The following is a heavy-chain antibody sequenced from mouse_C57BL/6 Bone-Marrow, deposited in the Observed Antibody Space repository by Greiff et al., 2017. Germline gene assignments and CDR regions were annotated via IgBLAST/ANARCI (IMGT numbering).Heavy chain of an antibody. V-gene: IGHV1-59*01. CDR2: IDPSDSYT. J-gene: IGHJ3*01. CDR3: ARRRHYDEEFAY. D-gene: IGHD2-4*01. CDR1: GYTFTSYW. Sequence: QVQLQQPGAELVRPGTSVKLSCKASGYTFTSYWMHWVKQRPGQGLEWIGVIDPSDSYTNYNQTFKGKATLTVDTSSSTAYMQLSSLTSEDSAVYYCARRRHYDEEFAYWGQGTLVTVSA.